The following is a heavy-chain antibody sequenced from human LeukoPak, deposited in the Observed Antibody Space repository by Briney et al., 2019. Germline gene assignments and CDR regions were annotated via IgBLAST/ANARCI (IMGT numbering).Heavy chain of an antibody. Sequence: GGSLRLSCAASGFTFSSYAMSWVRQAPGKGLEWVSAISGSGGSTYYADSVKGRFTISRDNSKNSLYLQMNSLRAEDTAVYYCARDPVIAAAGSDAFDIWGQGTMVTVSS. CDR3: ARDPVIAAAGSDAFDI. CDR1: GFTFSSYA. J-gene: IGHJ3*02. D-gene: IGHD6-13*01. V-gene: IGHV3-23*01. CDR2: ISGSGGST.